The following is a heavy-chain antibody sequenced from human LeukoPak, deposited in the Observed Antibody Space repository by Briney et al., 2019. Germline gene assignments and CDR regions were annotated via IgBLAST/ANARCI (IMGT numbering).Heavy chain of an antibody. CDR1: GYTFTSYD. CDR3: ARGPRITIFGVVIRGWFGRDY. J-gene: IGHJ4*02. CDR2: MNPNSGNT. Sequence: ASVKVSCKASGYTFTSYDINWVRQATGQGLEWMGWMNPNSGNTGYAQEFQGRVTMTRNTSMSTAYMELSSLRSEDTAVYYCARGPRITIFGVVIRGWFGRDYWGQGTLVTVSS. D-gene: IGHD3-3*01. V-gene: IGHV1-8*01.